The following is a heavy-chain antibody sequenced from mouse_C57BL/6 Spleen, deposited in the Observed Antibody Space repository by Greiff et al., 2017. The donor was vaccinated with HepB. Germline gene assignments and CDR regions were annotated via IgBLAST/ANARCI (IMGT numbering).Heavy chain of an antibody. CDR1: GHTFTSYT. Sequence: QVQLQQSGAELARPGASVKMSCKASGHTFTSYTMHWVKQRPGQGLEWIGYINPSSGYTKYNQKFKDKATLTADKSSSTAYMQLSSLTSEDSAVYYCARESHYAMDYWGQGTSVTVSS. CDR2: INPSSGYT. V-gene: IGHV1-4*01. J-gene: IGHJ4*01. CDR3: ARESHYAMDY.